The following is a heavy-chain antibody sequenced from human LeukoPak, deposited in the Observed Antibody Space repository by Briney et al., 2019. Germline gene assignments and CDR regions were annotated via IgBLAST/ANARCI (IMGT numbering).Heavy chain of an antibody. J-gene: IGHJ4*02. V-gene: IGHV1-8*02. D-gene: IGHD3-10*01. CDR1: GYTFTSYD. CDR2: MNPNSGNT. Sequence: ASVKVSCKASGYTFTSYDINWVRQATGQGLEWMGWMNPNSGNTGYAQKLQGRVTMTTDTSTSTAYMELRSLRSDDTAMYYCARGPPYSEYGSGSRFDYWGQGALVTVSS. CDR3: ARGPPYSEYGSGSRFDY.